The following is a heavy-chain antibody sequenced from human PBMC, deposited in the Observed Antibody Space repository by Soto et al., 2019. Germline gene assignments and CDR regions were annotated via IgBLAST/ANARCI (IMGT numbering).Heavy chain of an antibody. CDR3: ARRVESSGRDY. CDR1: VYSFTSYW. J-gene: IGHJ4*02. D-gene: IGHD3-22*01. V-gene: IGHV5-10-1*01. Sequence: LTISCTDSVYSFTSYWIRWLGQMPGKGLEWMGRIDPSDSYTNYSPSFQGHVTISADKSISTAYLQWSSLKASDTAMYYCARRVESSGRDYWGQGTLVTVSS. CDR2: IDPSDSYT.